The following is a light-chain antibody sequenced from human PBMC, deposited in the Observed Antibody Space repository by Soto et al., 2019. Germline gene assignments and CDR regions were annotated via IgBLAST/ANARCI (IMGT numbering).Light chain of an antibody. V-gene: IGKV3-20*01. Sequence: EIVLTQSSGTLSLSPGERATLSCRASQSVSSSYLAWYQQKPGQTPRLLVYGASSRATGIPDRFSASGSGTDFILTISRLEPEDSAVYYCQQYVSSPRTFGQGTKVDIK. CDR2: GAS. CDR3: QQYVSSPRT. CDR1: QSVSSSY. J-gene: IGKJ1*01.